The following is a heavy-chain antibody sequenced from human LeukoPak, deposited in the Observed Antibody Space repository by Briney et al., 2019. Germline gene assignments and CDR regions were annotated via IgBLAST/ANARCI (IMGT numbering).Heavy chain of an antibody. D-gene: IGHD3-22*01. Sequence: SETLSLTCTVSGGSISSHYWSWIRQPPGKGLEWIGYIYYSGSTNYNPSLKSRVTMSVDTSKNQFSLKLSSVTAADTAVYYCARCPYYYDSSGQTFDAFDIWGQGTMVTVSS. CDR2: IYYSGST. V-gene: IGHV4-59*11. J-gene: IGHJ3*02. CDR1: GGSISSHY. CDR3: ARCPYYYDSSGQTFDAFDI.